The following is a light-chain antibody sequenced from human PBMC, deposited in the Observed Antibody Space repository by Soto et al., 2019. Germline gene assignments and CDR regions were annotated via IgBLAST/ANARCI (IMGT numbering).Light chain of an antibody. CDR1: QSVSSSH. CDR3: QHYGS. V-gene: IGKV3-20*01. Sequence: EIVLTQSPGTLSLSPGERATLSCRASQSVSSSHLGWYQQKPGQAPRLLIYDASSRATGIPDRFSGSGSGTYFTLTITRLEPEDFAVYYCQHYGSFGQGTKLEIK. CDR2: DAS. J-gene: IGKJ2*01.